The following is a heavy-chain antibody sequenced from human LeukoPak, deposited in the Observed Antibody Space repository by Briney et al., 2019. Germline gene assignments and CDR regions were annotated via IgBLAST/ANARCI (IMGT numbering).Heavy chain of an antibody. Sequence: GGSLGLSCEGSEFSVSSYCMSCVRQAPGKGLEWVAKIKQDGSEKYYVDSVKGRFTISRDNAKNSMYLLMNSLRVEDTAVYYCVRDVLYYYGAERLFWFDPWGQGTLVTVSS. CDR1: EFSVSSYC. D-gene: IGHD3-10*01. CDR3: VRDVLYYYGAERLFWFDP. V-gene: IGHV3-7*01. J-gene: IGHJ5*02. CDR2: IKQDGSEK.